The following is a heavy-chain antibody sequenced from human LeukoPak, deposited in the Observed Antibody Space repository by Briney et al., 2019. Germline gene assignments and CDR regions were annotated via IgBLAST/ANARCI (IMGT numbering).Heavy chain of an antibody. D-gene: IGHD4-17*01. CDR2: ISWNSGSI. Sequence: PGRSLRLSCAASGFTFDDYAMHWVRQAPGKGLEWVSGISWNSGSIGYADSVKGRFTISRDNAKNSLYLQMNSLRAEDTALYYCAKDIRDGDYYTNLGYWGQGTLVTVSS. J-gene: IGHJ4*02. CDR3: AKDIRDGDYYTNLGY. CDR1: GFTFDDYA. V-gene: IGHV3-9*01.